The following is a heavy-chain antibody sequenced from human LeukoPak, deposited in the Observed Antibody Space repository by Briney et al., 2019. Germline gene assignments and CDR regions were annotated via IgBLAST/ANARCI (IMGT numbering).Heavy chain of an antibody. D-gene: IGHD6-19*01. CDR2: INPNSGGT. CDR1: GYTFTGYY. CDR3: ARDPLRFVAGSFPFDY. V-gene: IGHV1-2*06. Sequence: ASVKVSCKASGYTFTGYYMHWLRQALGQGPEWMGRINPNSGGTNYAQKFQGRVTMTRDTSISTAYMELSRLRSDDTAVYYCARDPLRFVAGSFPFDYWGQGTLVTVSS. J-gene: IGHJ4*02.